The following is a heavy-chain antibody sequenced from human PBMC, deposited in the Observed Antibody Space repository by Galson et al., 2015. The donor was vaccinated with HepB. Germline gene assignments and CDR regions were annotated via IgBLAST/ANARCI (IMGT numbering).Heavy chain of an antibody. CDR2: ISAYNGNT. V-gene: IGHV1-18*01. CDR3: ARVIQLWLRTYYYYGMDV. D-gene: IGHD5-18*01. Sequence: SVKVSCKASGYTFTSYGISWVRQAPGQGLEWMGWISAYNGNTNYAQKLQGRVTMTTDTSTSTAYMELRSLRSDDTAVYYCARVIQLWLRTYYYYGMDVWGQGTTVTVSS. CDR1: GYTFTSYG. J-gene: IGHJ6*02.